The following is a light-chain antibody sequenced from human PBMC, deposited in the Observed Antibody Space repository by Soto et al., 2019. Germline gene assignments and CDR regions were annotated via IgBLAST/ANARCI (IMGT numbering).Light chain of an antibody. CDR1: SSDVGGYNY. CDR2: DVT. Sequence: QSVLTQPASVSESPGQSITISCTGTSSDVGGYNYVSWYQQHPGKAPKLMIYDVTNRPSGVSNRFSGSKSGNTAFLTISGLQAEDEADYYCSSYTSSSTLVFGGGTKLTVL. CDR3: SSYTSSSTLV. V-gene: IGLV2-14*03. J-gene: IGLJ2*01.